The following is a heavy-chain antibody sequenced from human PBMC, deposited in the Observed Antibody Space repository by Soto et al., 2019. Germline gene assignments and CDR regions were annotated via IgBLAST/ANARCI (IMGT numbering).Heavy chain of an antibody. J-gene: IGHJ6*02. D-gene: IGHD4-4*01. V-gene: IGHV1-2*02. CDR3: ARAMTTVTTAVIGMDV. Sequence: ASVKVSCKASGYTFTGYYMHWVRQAPGQGLEWMGWINPNSGGTNYAQKFQVRVTMTRDTSISTAYMELSRLRSDDTAVYYCARAMTTVTTAVIGMDVWGQGTTVTVSS. CDR1: GYTFTGYY. CDR2: INPNSGGT.